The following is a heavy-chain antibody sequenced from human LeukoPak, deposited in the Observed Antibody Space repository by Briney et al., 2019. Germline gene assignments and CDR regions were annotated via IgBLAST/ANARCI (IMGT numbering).Heavy chain of an antibody. Sequence: GGSLRPSCAASGFTFSSYAMSWVRQAPGKGLEWVSAISGSGGSTYYADSVKGRFTISRDNSKNTLYLQMNNLRAEDTAVYYCARYYYDSSGYLSWSQGTLVTVSS. D-gene: IGHD3-22*01. J-gene: IGHJ5*02. CDR3: ARYYYDSSGYLS. CDR1: GFTFSSYA. V-gene: IGHV3-23*01. CDR2: ISGSGGST.